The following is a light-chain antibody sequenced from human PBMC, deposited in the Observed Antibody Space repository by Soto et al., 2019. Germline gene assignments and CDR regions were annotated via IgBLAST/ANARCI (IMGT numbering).Light chain of an antibody. CDR1: QSVSSN. CDR2: DAS. J-gene: IGKJ1*01. Sequence: EIVMTQSPATLSVSPGERATLSCRASQSVSSNLAWYQQKPGQAPRLLIYDASNRATGIPARFSGSGSGTDFTLTISSLEPEDFAVYYCQQRSNWPTFCQGTKVDIK. CDR3: QQRSNWPT. V-gene: IGKV3-11*01.